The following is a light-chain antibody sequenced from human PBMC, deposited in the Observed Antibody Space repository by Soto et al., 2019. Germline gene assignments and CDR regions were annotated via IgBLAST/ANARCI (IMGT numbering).Light chain of an antibody. Sequence: DIVLTQSPGTLSLSPGERATLSCRASQNVGSNYLAWYQQRPDQAPRLLIYAASTRASGIPDRFSGFGSGTEFTLIISNLEPEEYAVYYCQQYGRSPPFSFGPGTKVDV. V-gene: IGKV3-20*01. CDR3: QQYGRSPPFS. J-gene: IGKJ3*01. CDR1: QNVGSNY. CDR2: AAS.